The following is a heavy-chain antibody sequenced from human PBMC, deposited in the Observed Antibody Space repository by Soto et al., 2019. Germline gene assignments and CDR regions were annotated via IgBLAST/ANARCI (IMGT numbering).Heavy chain of an antibody. V-gene: IGHV3-30*18. CDR2: ISYDGSNK. CDR3: AKDRDSSSWHLYYYYYYGMDV. Sequence: GGSLRLSCAASGFTFSSYGMHWVRQAPGKGLEWVAVISYDGSNKYYAGSVKGRFTISRDNSKNTLYLQMNSLRAEDTAVYYCAKDRDSSSWHLYYYYYYGMDVWGQGTTVTVSS. J-gene: IGHJ6*02. CDR1: GFTFSSYG. D-gene: IGHD6-13*01.